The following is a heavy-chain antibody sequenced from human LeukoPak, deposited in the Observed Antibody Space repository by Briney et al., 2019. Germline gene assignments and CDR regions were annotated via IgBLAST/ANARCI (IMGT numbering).Heavy chain of an antibody. Sequence: GGSLRLSCAASGFTVSANFMSWVRQAPGKGLEWVSVIYSDGNTYYADSVRGRFTVSRDNSRDTLYPQMNSLRAEDTAVYYCARDLYCSAGSCSSWGQGTLVTVSS. D-gene: IGHD2-15*01. J-gene: IGHJ5*02. V-gene: IGHV3-66*02. CDR2: IYSDGNT. CDR1: GFTVSANF. CDR3: ARDLYCSAGSCSS.